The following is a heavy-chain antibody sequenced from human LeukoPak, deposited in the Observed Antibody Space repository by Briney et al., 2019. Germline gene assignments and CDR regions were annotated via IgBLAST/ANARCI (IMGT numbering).Heavy chain of an antibody. J-gene: IGHJ4*02. CDR2: ISAYNGNT. Sequence: VASVKVSCKASGYTFTSYGISWVRQAPGQGLEWMGWISAYNGNTNYAQKLQGRVTMSTDTSTSTAYMELKSLRSDDTAVYYCARDSARPVGATGPAFDYWGQGTLVTVSS. D-gene: IGHD1-26*01. CDR1: GYTFTSYG. CDR3: ARDSARPVGATGPAFDY. V-gene: IGHV1-18*01.